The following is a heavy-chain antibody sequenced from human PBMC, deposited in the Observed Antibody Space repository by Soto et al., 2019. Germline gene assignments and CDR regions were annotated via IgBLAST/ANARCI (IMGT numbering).Heavy chain of an antibody. D-gene: IGHD2-2*01. CDR2: MSGDGRTI. CDR1: GFAFSSYW. J-gene: IGHJ4*02. Sequence: DVQLEESGGGLVQPGGSLRLSCAASGFAFSSYWMYWVRQAPGKGLVWVSRMSGDGRTITYADSVQGRFTISRDNAKNTLYLQMDSLRADDTALYYCARGDVAVPAALHYWGQGTLVTVSS. V-gene: IGHV3-74*01. CDR3: ARGDVAVPAALHY.